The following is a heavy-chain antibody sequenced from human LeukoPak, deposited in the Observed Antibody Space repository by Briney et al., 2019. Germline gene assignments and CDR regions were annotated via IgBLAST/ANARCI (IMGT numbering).Heavy chain of an antibody. Sequence: ASVKVSRKASGYTFTAYYVHWVRRAPGQGLEWMGWINPNSGGTNYAQKFQGRVTMTRDTSISTAYMELSRLRSDDTAVYYCARSTGYSSSWVHAFDIWGQGTMVTVSS. CDR2: INPNSGGT. J-gene: IGHJ3*02. D-gene: IGHD6-13*01. CDR1: GYTFTAYY. V-gene: IGHV1-2*02. CDR3: ARSTGYSSSWVHAFDI.